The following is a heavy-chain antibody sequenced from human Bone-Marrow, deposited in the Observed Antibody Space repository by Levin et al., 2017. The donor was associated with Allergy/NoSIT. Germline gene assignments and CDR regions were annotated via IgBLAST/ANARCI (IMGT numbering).Heavy chain of an antibody. CDR3: ARTAFRGYSSGWYSRAPYYFDY. J-gene: IGHJ4*02. V-gene: IGHV3-53*01. D-gene: IGHD6-19*01. CDR1: GFTVSSNY. Sequence: GGSLRLSCAASGFTVSSNYMSWVRQAPGKGLEWVSVIYSGGSTYYADSVKGRFTISRDNSKNTLYLQMNSLRAEDTAVYYCARTAFRGYSSGWYSRAPYYFDYWGQGTLVTVSS. CDR2: IYSGGST.